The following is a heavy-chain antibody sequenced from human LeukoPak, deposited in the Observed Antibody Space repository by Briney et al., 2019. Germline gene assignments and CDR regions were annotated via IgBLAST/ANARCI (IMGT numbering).Heavy chain of an antibody. V-gene: IGHV4-59*01. CDR2: IYYSGST. CDR1: GGSISSYY. J-gene: IGHJ4*02. CDR3: ARRAKSSPYYFDY. D-gene: IGHD4/OR15-4a*01. Sequence: SETLSLTCTVSGGSISSYYWSWIRQPPGKGLEWIGYIYYSGSTNYNPSLKSRVTISVDTSKNQFSLKLSSVTAADTAVYYCARRAKSSPYYFDYWGQGTLVTVSS.